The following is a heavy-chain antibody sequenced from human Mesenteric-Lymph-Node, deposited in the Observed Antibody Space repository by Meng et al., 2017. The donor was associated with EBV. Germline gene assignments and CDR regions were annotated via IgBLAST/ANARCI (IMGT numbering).Heavy chain of an antibody. Sequence: QLQLQESGSGLVKPSQTLSPPCTVSGGSVNSGGYSWSWIRQSPEKGLEWIGYVHHSGLTYYNPSLETRVIISLERSKNQFSLKLTSVTAADTAVYYCAGGDYVNQFNYWGQGTLVTVSS. CDR2: VHHSGLT. J-gene: IGHJ4*02. V-gene: IGHV4-30-2*06. CDR3: AGGDYVNQFNY. D-gene: IGHD4-17*01. CDR1: GGSVNSGGYS.